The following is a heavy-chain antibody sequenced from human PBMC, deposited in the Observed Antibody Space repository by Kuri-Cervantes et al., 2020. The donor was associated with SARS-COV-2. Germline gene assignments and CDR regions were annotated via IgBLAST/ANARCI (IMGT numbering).Heavy chain of an antibody. CDR3: ARERILWFGEPTHFDY. CDR2: MNPNSGNT. CDR1: GYTFTSYD. V-gene: IGHV1-8*03. D-gene: IGHD3-10*01. J-gene: IGHJ4*02. Sequence: ASVKVSCKASGYTFTSYDINWVRQATGQGLEWMGWMNPNSGNTGYAQKFQGRVTITRNTSISTAYMELSSLRSDDTAVYYCARERILWFGEPTHFDYWGQGTLVTVSS.